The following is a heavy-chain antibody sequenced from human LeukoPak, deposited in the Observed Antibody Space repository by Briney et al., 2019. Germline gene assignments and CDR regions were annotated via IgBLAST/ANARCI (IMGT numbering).Heavy chain of an antibody. CDR3: TTSILGY. Sequence: PGGSLRLSCAASGFTFYIYWMTWVRQAPGKGLEWVGRNKRKTDGGTTDYAAPVKGRFTISRDDSKNTLYLQMNSLKTEDTAVYYCTTSILGYWGQGTLVTVSS. V-gene: IGHV3-15*01. CDR1: GFTFYIYW. D-gene: IGHD5-24*01. CDR2: NKRKTDGGTT. J-gene: IGHJ4*02.